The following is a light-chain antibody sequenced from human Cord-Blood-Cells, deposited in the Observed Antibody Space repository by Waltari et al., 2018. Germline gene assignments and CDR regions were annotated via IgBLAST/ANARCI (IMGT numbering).Light chain of an antibody. CDR2: AVS. CDR3: SSYTSSSTVV. CDR1: SRDVAGYHY. Sequence: QSALTQPASVSGSPGQSLTISCTGTSRDVAGYHYVSWYQPHPGKAPKLMIYAVSNRPSGVSNRFSGSKSGNTAALTISGLQAEDEADYYCSSYTSSSTVVFGGGTKLTVL. J-gene: IGLJ2*01. V-gene: IGLV2-14*01.